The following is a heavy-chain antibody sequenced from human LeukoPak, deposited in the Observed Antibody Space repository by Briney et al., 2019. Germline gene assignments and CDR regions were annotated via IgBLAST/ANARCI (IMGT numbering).Heavy chain of an antibody. CDR1: GFTFSDHY. CDR3: TRSGSYRGGDY. V-gene: IGHV3-72*01. CDR2: SRNKANSYTT. Sequence: GGSLRLSCAASGFTFSDHYMDWVRQAPGKGLKWVGRSRNKANSYTTEYAASVKGRFTISRDDSTNSVHLQMNSLKTEDTAVYYCTRSGSYRGGDYWGQGTLVTVSS. J-gene: IGHJ4*02. D-gene: IGHD1-26*01.